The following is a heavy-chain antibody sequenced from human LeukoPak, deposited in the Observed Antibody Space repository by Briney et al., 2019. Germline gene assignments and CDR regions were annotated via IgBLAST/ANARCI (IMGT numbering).Heavy chain of an antibody. D-gene: IGHD1-26*01. J-gene: IGHJ4*02. CDR1: GASITNHF. V-gene: IGHV4-59*11. CDR3: ARGGPEDGNWRYYIDY. Sequence: PSETLSLTCTVSGASITNHFWTWLRQSPEKGLEWMGYIHHSENTNYNPSLNSRVTISVDTSMSQFSLKLTSVTAADTAIYYCARGGPEDGNWRYYIDYWGQGTLVTVSS. CDR2: IHHSENT.